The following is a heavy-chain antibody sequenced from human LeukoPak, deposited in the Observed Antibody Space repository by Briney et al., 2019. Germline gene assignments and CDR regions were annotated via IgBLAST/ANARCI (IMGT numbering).Heavy chain of an antibody. CDR3: ARSHLLWFGEKGFDY. Sequence: PGGSLRLSCAASGFTFSSYWMSWVRQAPGKGLEWVANIKQDGSEKYYVDSVKGRFTISRDNAKNSLYLQMISLRAEDTAVYYCARSHLLWFGEKGFDYWGQGTLVTASS. D-gene: IGHD3-10*01. CDR1: GFTFSSYW. J-gene: IGHJ4*02. V-gene: IGHV3-7*01. CDR2: IKQDGSEK.